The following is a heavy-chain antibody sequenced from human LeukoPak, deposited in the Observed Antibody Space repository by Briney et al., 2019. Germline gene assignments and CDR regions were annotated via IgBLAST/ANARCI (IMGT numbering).Heavy chain of an antibody. Sequence: ASVKVSCKAPGYTFTGYYMHWVRQAPGQGLEWMGWINPNSGGTNYAQKFQGKVTMTRDTSISTAYMELSRLRSDDTAVYYCARDLPHGSGYLSEEAFDYWGQGTLVTVSS. J-gene: IGHJ4*02. D-gene: IGHD3-22*01. CDR3: ARDLPHGSGYLSEEAFDY. CDR2: INPNSGGT. V-gene: IGHV1-2*02. CDR1: GYTFTGYY.